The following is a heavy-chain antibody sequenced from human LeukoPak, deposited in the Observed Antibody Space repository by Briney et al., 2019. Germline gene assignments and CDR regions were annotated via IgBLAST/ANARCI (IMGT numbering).Heavy chain of an antibody. CDR2: ISGTGTNT. D-gene: IGHD7-27*01. CDR3: AKQGANWGSGYFDY. J-gene: IGHJ4*02. Sequence: GGSLRLSCAASGFTFSSYAMSWVRQAPGKGLEWVSAISGTGTNTNYADSVKGRFTISRDNSKNTLYLQMNSLRAEDTAVYYCAKQGANWGSGYFDYWGQGTLVTVSS. V-gene: IGHV3-23*01. CDR1: GFTFSSYA.